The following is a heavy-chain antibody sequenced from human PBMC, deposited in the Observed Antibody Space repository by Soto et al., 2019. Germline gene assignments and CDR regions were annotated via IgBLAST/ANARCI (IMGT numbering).Heavy chain of an antibody. J-gene: IGHJ5*02. V-gene: IGHV4-4*02. Sequence: PSETLSLTCAVSCGSISSSNWWSWVRQPPGKGLEWIGEIYHSGSTNYNPSLKSRVTISVDKSKNQFSLKLSSVTAADTAVYYCAILGITMVRGVITKTVPWGQGTLVTVSS. D-gene: IGHD3-10*01. CDR1: CGSISSSNW. CDR2: IYHSGST. CDR3: AILGITMVRGVITKTVP.